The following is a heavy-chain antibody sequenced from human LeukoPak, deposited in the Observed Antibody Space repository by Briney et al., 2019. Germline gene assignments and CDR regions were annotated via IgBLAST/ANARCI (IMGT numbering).Heavy chain of an antibody. V-gene: IGHV3-23*01. Sequence: GGSLRLSCAAPGFTFSSYAMSWVRQAPGKGLEWVSAISGSGGSTYYADSVKGRFTISRDNSKNTLYLQMNSLRAEDTAVYYCAKGNLEWLLYFDYWGQGTLVTVSS. CDR2: ISGSGGST. CDR3: AKGNLEWLLYFDY. J-gene: IGHJ4*02. D-gene: IGHD3-3*01. CDR1: GFTFSSYA.